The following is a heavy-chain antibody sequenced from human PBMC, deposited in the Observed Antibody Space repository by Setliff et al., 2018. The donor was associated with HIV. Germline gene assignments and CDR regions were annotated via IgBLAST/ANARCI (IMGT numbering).Heavy chain of an antibody. Sequence: SETLSLTCAVSGGSFRGDFWSWIRQPPEKGLEWIGEINHAGTTNYNPPLESRVTISVDTSNNQFSLRLSSVTAADTAVYYCAKPSRGGIEYWGQGTLVTVSS. CDR1: GGSFRGDF. CDR2: INHAGTT. V-gene: IGHV4-34*01. J-gene: IGHJ4*02. CDR3: AKPSRGGIEY. D-gene: IGHD3-16*01.